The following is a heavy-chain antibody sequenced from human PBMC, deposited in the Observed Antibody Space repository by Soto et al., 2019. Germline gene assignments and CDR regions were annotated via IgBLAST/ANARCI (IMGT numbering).Heavy chain of an antibody. J-gene: IGHJ5*02. CDR1: GGSISSYY. V-gene: IGHV4-59*01. CDR3: ARGYSRSAGWFDP. D-gene: IGHD6-13*01. Sequence: PSETLSLTCTVSGGSISSYYWSWIRQPPGKGLEWIGYIYYSGSTNYNPSLKSRVTISVDTSKNQFSLKLSSVTAADTAVYYCARGYSRSAGWFDPWGQGTLVTVSS. CDR2: IYYSGST.